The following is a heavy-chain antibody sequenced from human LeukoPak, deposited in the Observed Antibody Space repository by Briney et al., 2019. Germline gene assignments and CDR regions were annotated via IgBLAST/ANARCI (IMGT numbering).Heavy chain of an antibody. CDR2: ISTYKGNT. D-gene: IGHD5-18*01. J-gene: IGHJ3*02. CDR3: AAGLDTAMADAFDI. Sequence: ASVKVSCKASGYTFTSYGISWVRQAPGQGLEWMGWISTYKGNTNYAQKLQGRVTMTTDTSTSTVYMELRSLRSDDTAVYYCAAGLDTAMADAFDIWGQGTMVTVSS. CDR1: GYTFTSYG. V-gene: IGHV1-18*01.